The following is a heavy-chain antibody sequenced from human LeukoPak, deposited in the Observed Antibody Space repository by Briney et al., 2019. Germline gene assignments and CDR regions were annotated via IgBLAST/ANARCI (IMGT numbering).Heavy chain of an antibody. CDR2: ISGSGGST. Sequence: PGGSLRLSCAASGSTFSNYAMSWVRQAPGKGLEWVSAISGSGGSTYYADSVKGRFTISRDNSKNTLYLQMNSLRAEDTAVYYCAKDRAGYSLHWGQGTLVTVSS. D-gene: IGHD5-18*01. CDR1: GSTFSNYA. J-gene: IGHJ4*02. CDR3: AKDRAGYSLH. V-gene: IGHV3-23*01.